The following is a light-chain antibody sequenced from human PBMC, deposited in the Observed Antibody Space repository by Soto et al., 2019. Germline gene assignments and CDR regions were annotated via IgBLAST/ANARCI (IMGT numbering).Light chain of an antibody. CDR3: QQYKA. J-gene: IGKJ1*01. CDR2: DAS. V-gene: IGKV1-5*01. Sequence: DIRMTQSPSTLSASVGDRVTITCRASQSISSWLAWYQQKPGKAPKLLIYDASSLESGVPSRFSGSGSGTEFTLTISSLQPDDFATYYCQQYKAFGQGTKVEIK. CDR1: QSISSW.